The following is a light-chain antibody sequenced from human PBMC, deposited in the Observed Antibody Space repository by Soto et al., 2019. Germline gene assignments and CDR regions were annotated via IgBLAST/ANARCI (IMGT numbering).Light chain of an antibody. Sequence: QLVLTQPPSASASLGASVTLTCTLSSGYSNYKVDWYQQRPGKGPRFVMRVGTGGIVGSKGDGIPDRFSVLGSGLNRYLTIKNIQEEDESDYHCGADHGSGSNPLNVFGSGTKLTVL. CDR1: SGYSNYK. V-gene: IGLV9-49*01. CDR3: GADHGSGSNPLNV. J-gene: IGLJ6*01. CDR2: VGTGGIVG.